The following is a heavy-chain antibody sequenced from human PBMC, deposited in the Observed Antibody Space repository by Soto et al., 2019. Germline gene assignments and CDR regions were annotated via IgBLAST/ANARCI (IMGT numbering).Heavy chain of an antibody. Sequence: GGSLRLSCAASGFTFSSYWMHWVRQAPGKGLVWVSRINSDGSSTSYADSVKGRFTISRDNAKNTLYLQMNSLRADDTAVYYCARSGSGAYYYYYAMDVWGQGTTVTVSS. CDR2: INSDGSST. CDR1: GFTFSSYW. V-gene: IGHV3-74*01. D-gene: IGHD3-10*01. CDR3: ARSGSGAYYYYYAMDV. J-gene: IGHJ6*02.